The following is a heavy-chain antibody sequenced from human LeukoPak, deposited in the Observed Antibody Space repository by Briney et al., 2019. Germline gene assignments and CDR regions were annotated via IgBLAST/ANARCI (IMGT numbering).Heavy chain of an antibody. CDR3: ARVYYSSSYDYWYFDL. CDR2: IYYSGST. Sequence: SETLSLTCTVSGGSISSSSYYWGWIRQPPGKGLEWLGYIYYSGSTNYNPSLKSRVTISVDTSKNQFSLKLSSVAAADTAVYYCARVYYSSSYDYWYFDLWGRGTLVTVSS. V-gene: IGHV4-61*05. D-gene: IGHD6-13*01. CDR1: GGSISSSSYY. J-gene: IGHJ2*01.